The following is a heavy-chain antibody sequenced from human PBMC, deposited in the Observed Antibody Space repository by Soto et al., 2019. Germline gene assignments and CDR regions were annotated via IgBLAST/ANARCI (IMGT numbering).Heavy chain of an antibody. V-gene: IGHV4-59*08. Sequence: PSETLSLTCTGSGGSISSYYWSWIRPPPGKGLEWIGYVYYTGLCHSNPSRNSRVTISVDKANNQFSLKRSSVSAADPAVYYCARGPSGDKVDYWGQGTLVTVSS. J-gene: IGHJ4*02. CDR1: GGSISSYY. CDR3: ARGPSGDKVDY. D-gene: IGHD7-27*01. CDR2: VYYTGLC.